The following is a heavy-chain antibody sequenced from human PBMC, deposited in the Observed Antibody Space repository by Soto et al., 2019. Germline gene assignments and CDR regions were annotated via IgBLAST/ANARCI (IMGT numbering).Heavy chain of an antibody. CDR3: SRTGYSSSWHSRDYYGMDV. CDR1: GYTFTSYG. J-gene: IGHJ6*02. Sequence: ASVKVSCKASGYTFTSYGISWVRQAPGQGLEWMGWISAYNGNTNYAQKLQGRVTMTTDTSTSTANMELRSLSSDDTAVYYFSRTGYSSSWHSRDYYGMDVWGQGTTVTVSS. V-gene: IGHV1-18*01. CDR2: ISAYNGNT. D-gene: IGHD6-13*01.